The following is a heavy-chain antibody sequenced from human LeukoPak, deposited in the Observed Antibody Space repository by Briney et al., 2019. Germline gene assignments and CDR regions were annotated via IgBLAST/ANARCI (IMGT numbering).Heavy chain of an antibody. CDR2: INQDVSEK. CDR1: GFTFSSYW. D-gene: IGHD6-19*01. Sequence: GGSLRLSCAASGFTFSSYWMSWVRQAPGKGLEWVANINQDVSEKYYVDSVKGRFTISRDNAKNSLYLQMNSLRAEDTAVYYCARARLLKGIAVAGTDGMDVWGQGTTVTVSS. CDR3: ARARLLKGIAVAGTDGMDV. V-gene: IGHV3-7*01. J-gene: IGHJ6*02.